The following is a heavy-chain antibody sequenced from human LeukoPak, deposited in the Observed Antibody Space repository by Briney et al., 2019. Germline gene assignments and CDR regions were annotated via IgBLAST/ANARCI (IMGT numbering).Heavy chain of an antibody. J-gene: IGHJ4*02. Sequence: SGGSLRLSCAASGFTFSSYWMSWVRQAPGKGLEWVANIKQDGSEKYYVDSVKGRFTISRDNAKNSLYLQMNSLRAEDTAVYYCAITLTPAADQTEIKDYWGQGTLVTVSS. CDR3: AITLTPAADQTEIKDY. CDR2: IKQDGSEK. V-gene: IGHV3-7*01. D-gene: IGHD6-13*01. CDR1: GFTFSSYW.